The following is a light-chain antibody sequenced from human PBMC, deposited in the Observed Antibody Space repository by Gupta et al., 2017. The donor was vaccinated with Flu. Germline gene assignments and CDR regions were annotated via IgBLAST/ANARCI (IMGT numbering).Light chain of an antibody. CDR3: QQYYSTPYS. V-gene: IGKV4-1*01. Sequence: DIVMTQSPDSLAVSLGERATINCKSSQSVLDSSNKKNYLAWYQQKPGQPPKLRIYWTDFTLTISSLQAEDVAVYYCQQYYSTPYSFGQGTKLEIK. J-gene: IGKJ2*03. CDR1: QSVLDSSNKKNY.